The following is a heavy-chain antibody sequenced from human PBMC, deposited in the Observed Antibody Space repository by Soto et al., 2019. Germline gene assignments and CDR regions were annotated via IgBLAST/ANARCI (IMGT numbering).Heavy chain of an antibody. D-gene: IGHD5-12*01. Sequence: GGSLRLSCAASGFIFSDYEFNWVRQAPGKGLEWVSYISGSGLTIYYADSVKGRFTISRDNAKNSLYLQMNSLGVEDTAVYYCARGPYRNTYNWFDSWGQGTLVTVSS. CDR3: ARGPYRNTYNWFDS. J-gene: IGHJ5*02. V-gene: IGHV3-48*03. CDR1: GFIFSDYE. CDR2: ISGSGLTI.